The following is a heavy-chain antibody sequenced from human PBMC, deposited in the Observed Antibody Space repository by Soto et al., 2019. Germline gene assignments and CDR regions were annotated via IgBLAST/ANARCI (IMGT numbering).Heavy chain of an antibody. V-gene: IGHV3-74*01. J-gene: IGHJ4*02. D-gene: IGHD4-17*01. CDR2: SNSDGTTI. CDR1: GFTFSSRW. CDR3: ARGTQTTVTTRLFDC. Sequence: EVQLVESGGGLVQTGGSLRLSCAASGFTFSSRWMHWVRQAPGKGLVWVSGSNSDGTTITYADSVKGRFTISRDNAKNTIYLQMNSLRAEDTAVYYCARGTQTTVTTRLFDCWGQGTLVTVSS.